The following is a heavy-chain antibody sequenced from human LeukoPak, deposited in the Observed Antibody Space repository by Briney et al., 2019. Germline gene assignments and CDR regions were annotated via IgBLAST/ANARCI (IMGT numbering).Heavy chain of an antibody. V-gene: IGHV3-11*04. CDR3: ARVPSPTTTVTSTPAYYYYYMDV. J-gene: IGHJ6*03. CDR1: GFTFSDYY. CDR2: ISSSGSTI. D-gene: IGHD4-17*01. Sequence: GGSLRLSCAASGFTFSDYYMSWIRQAPGKGLEWVSYISSSGSTIYYADSVKGRFTISRDNAKNSLYLQMNSLRAEDTAVYYCARVPSPTTTVTSTPAYYYYYMDVWGKGTTVTVSS.